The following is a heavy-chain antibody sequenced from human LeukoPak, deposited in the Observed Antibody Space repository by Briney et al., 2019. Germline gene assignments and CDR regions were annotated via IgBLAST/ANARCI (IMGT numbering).Heavy chain of an antibody. CDR3: AKDGAPAACDTKWDY. Sequence: GGSLRLSCAASGFTFSSYAMSWVRRAPGKGLEWVSLITGSGGSTYYADSVKGRFTISRDNSRSTLYLQMNSLRAEDTAAYYCAKDGAPAACDTKWDYWGQGTLVTVSS. J-gene: IGHJ4*02. CDR2: ITGSGGST. CDR1: GFTFSSYA. V-gene: IGHV3-23*01. D-gene: IGHD1-26*01.